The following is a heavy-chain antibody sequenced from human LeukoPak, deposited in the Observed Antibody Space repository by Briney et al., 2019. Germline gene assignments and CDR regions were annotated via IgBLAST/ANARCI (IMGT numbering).Heavy chain of an antibody. Sequence: ASVKVSCKVSGYTLTELSMHWVRQAPGKGLEWMGGFDPEDGETIYAQKFQGRVTMTEDTSTDTAYMELSSLRSEDTAVYYCATVGYSSSWYYFDYWGQGTLVTVSS. CDR3: ATVGYSSSWYYFDY. J-gene: IGHJ4*02. V-gene: IGHV1-24*01. D-gene: IGHD6-13*01. CDR2: FDPEDGET. CDR1: GYTLTELS.